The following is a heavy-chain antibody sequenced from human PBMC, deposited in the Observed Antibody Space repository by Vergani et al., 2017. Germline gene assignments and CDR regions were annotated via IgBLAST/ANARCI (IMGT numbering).Heavy chain of an antibody. D-gene: IGHD4-11*01. CDR3: ARRSGFYSNYWFDP. V-gene: IGHV4-38-2*02. Sequence: QLQLQESGPGLVKPSETLSLTCTVSGGSISSGYYWGWIRQPPGKGLEWIGSIYHSGSTYYNPSLKSRVTISVDTSKNQFSLKLSSVTAADTAVYYCARRSGFYSNYWFDPWGQGTLVTVSS. CDR1: GGSISSGYY. CDR2: IYHSGST. J-gene: IGHJ5*02.